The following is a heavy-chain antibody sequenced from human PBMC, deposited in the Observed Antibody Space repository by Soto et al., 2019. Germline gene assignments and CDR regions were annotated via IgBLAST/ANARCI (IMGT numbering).Heavy chain of an antibody. CDR2: MYPGDSDT. Sequence: GESLKISCKASGYSFTTYWIGWVRQMPGKGLELMGIMYPGDSDTRYSPSFQGQVTISADKSISTAYLLWSSLKASDTAIYYCASGKRPPTYYFEYWGQGTPVTISS. CDR3: ASGKRPPTYYFEY. J-gene: IGHJ4*02. D-gene: IGHD1-26*01. V-gene: IGHV5-51*01. CDR1: GYSFTTYW.